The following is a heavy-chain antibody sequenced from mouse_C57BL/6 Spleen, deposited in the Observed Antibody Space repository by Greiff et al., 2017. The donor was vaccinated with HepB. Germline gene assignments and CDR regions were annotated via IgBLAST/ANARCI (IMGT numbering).Heavy chain of an antibody. V-gene: IGHV1-22*01. CDR1: GYTFTDYN. D-gene: IGHD1-1*01. CDR3: ARREGSSPYYYAMDY. J-gene: IGHJ4*01. Sequence: VQLKESGPELVKPGASVKMSCKASGYTFTDYNMHWVKQSHGKSLEWIGYINPNNGGTSYNQKFKGKATLTVNKSSSTAYMELRSLTSEDSAVYYCARREGSSPYYYAMDYWGQGTSVTVSS. CDR2: INPNNGGT.